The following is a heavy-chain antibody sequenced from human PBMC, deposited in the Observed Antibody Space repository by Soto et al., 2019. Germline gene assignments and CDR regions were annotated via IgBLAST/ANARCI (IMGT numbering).Heavy chain of an antibody. J-gene: IGHJ4*02. V-gene: IGHV3-23*01. CDR3: ASHDGYSSPFDY. Sequence: GGSLRLSCAASGFTFSSYAMSWVRQAPGKGLEWVSVISGSGGSTYYADSVKGRFTISRDNSLYLQMNGLRAEDTAVYYCASHDGYSSPFDYRGQGTLVTVSS. CDR2: ISGSGGST. D-gene: IGHD6-19*01. CDR1: GFTFSSYA.